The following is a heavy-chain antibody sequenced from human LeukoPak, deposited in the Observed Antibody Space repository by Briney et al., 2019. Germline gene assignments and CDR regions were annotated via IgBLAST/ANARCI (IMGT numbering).Heavy chain of an antibody. Sequence: PGGSLRLSCAASGFTFSSYGMQFSSYGMNWVRQAPGQGLEWVAFIRSDGRNKYYADSVKGRFTISRGNTKNMLYLQMNSLRAEDTAVYYCAKLKINYYYYMDVWGKGTTVIVSS. D-gene: IGHD3-16*01. J-gene: IGHJ6*03. CDR3: AKLKINYYYYMDV. V-gene: IGHV3-30*02. CDR1: GFTFSSYG. CDR2: IRSDGRNK.